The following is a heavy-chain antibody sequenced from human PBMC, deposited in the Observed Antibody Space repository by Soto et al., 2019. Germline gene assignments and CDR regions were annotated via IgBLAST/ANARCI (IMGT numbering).Heavy chain of an antibody. V-gene: IGHV4-39*01. J-gene: IGHJ3*02. D-gene: IGHD3-22*01. Sequence: QLQLQESGPGLVKPSETLSLTCTVSGGSISSSLYYWGWIRQPPGKGLGWIGTIYSTVSTHYNPSLKSRFTISVDTSKNQFSLKLNSVTAADTAVYFCARLPHYDTPPVTFDIWGQGAMVTVSS. CDR3: ARLPHYDTPPVTFDI. CDR1: GGSISSSLYY. CDR2: IYSTVST.